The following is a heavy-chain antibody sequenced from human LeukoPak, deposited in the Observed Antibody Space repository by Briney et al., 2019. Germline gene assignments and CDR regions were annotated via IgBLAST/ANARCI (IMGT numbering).Heavy chain of an antibody. Sequence: SETMSLTCAVYGGSFSGYCWSWIRQPPGKGMEWIGEINHSGSNNYNPSLKSRVTISVDTSKNQFSLKLSSVTAADTAVYYCARYPNSSSWYERDAFDIWGQGTMVTVSS. V-gene: IGHV4-34*01. CDR3: ARYPNSSSWYERDAFDI. J-gene: IGHJ3*02. CDR1: GGSFSGYC. CDR2: INHSGSN. D-gene: IGHD6-13*01.